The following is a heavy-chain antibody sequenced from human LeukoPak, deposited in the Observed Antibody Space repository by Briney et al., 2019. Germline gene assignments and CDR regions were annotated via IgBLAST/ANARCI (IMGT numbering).Heavy chain of an antibody. J-gene: IGHJ5*02. CDR3: VRGYSEYWHWFDP. CDR2: IIPIFGTA. D-gene: IGHD6-6*01. CDR1: GGTFSSYA. Sequence: SVKVSCKASGGTFSSYAISWVRQAPGQGLEWMGGIIPIFGTANYAQKFQGRVTITTDESTSTAYMELSSLRSEDTAVYYCVRGYSEYWHWFDPWGQGTLVTVSS. V-gene: IGHV1-69*05.